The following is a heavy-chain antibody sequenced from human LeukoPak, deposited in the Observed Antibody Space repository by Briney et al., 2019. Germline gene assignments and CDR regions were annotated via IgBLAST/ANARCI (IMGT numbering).Heavy chain of an antibody. CDR1: GFTFSSYA. CDR2: ISYDGSNK. J-gene: IGHJ4*02. Sequence: GGSVGLSCAASGFTFSSYAMHWVRQAPGKGLEWVAVISYDGSNKYYADSVKGRFTISRDNSKNTLYLQMNSLRAEDTAVYYCARDTPLDSSGYYFDYWGQGTLVTVSS. D-gene: IGHD3-22*01. CDR3: ARDTPLDSSGYYFDY. V-gene: IGHV3-30*04.